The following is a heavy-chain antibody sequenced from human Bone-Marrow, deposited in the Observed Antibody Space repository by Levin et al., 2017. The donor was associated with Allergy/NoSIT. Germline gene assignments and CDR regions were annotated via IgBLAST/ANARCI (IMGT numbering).Heavy chain of an antibody. CDR3: AKSLVVGATPFDY. CDR1: GFTFSSYG. D-gene: IGHD1-26*01. V-gene: IGHV3-30*18. CDR2: ISYDGSNK. J-gene: IGHJ4*02. Sequence: GGSLRLSCAASGFTFSSYGMHWVRQAPGKGLEWVAVISYDGSNKYYADSVKGRFTISRDNSKNTLYLQMNSLRAEDTAVYYCAKSLVVGATPFDYWGQGTLVTVSS.